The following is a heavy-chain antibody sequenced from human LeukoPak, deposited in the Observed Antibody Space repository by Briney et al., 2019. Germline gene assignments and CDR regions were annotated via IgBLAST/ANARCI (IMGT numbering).Heavy chain of an antibody. V-gene: IGHV1-2*02. CDR1: GYTFTGYY. CDR2: INPNSGGT. CDR3: ARGFGELYYYYYMDV. Sequence: ASVKVSGKASGYTFTGYYMHWVRQAPGQGLEWMGWINPNSGGTNYAQKFQGRVTMTRDTSISTAYMELSRLRSDDTAVYYCARGFGELYYYYYMDVWGKGTTVTVSS. D-gene: IGHD3-10*01. J-gene: IGHJ6*03.